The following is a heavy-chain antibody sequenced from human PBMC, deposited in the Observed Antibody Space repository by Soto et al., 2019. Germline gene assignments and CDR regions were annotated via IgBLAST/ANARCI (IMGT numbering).Heavy chain of an antibody. V-gene: IGHV3-66*01. D-gene: IGHD3-22*01. CDR3: AREHSSGYIDY. CDR2: IYTGATT. J-gene: IGHJ4*02. Sequence: HPGGSLRLSCAASGFSVSSNNMNWVRQAPGKGLEWVSLIYTGATTYYADSVKGRFTISRDNSKNTLYLQMNSLRAEDTAVYYCAREHSSGYIDYWGQGA. CDR1: GFSVSSNN.